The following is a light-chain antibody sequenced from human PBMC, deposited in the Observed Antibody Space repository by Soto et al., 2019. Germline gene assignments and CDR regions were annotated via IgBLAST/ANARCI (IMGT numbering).Light chain of an antibody. Sequence: DIQMTQSPSTQSASVGDRVTITCRASQSIRSWLAWYQQKPGKAPKLLIYDASRLESGVPSRFSGSGYGTEFTLTISSLQPDDFAPYYCQQDNSYSWTFGQGTKVEIK. J-gene: IGKJ1*01. CDR1: QSIRSW. V-gene: IGKV1-5*01. CDR2: DAS. CDR3: QQDNSYSWT.